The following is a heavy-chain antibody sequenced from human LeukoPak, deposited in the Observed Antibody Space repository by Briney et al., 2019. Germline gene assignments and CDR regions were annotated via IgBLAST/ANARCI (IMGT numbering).Heavy chain of an antibody. Sequence: GGSLRLSCAVSGFTFSSYWMHWVRQAPGKGLVWVSRINTDGRSTSYVDSVKGRFTMSRDNAKNTLYLQTNSLRAEDTAIYYCVRDVWGDRDSFFDYWGQGTLVTVSS. D-gene: IGHD2-21*01. V-gene: IGHV3-74*01. CDR1: GFTFSSYW. CDR2: INTDGRST. J-gene: IGHJ4*02. CDR3: VRDVWGDRDSFFDY.